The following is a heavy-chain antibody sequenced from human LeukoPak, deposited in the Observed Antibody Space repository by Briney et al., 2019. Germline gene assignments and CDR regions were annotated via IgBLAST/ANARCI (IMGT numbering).Heavy chain of an antibody. CDR2: ISSSASYT. Sequence: GGSLRLSCAASGVTFSAYAMSWVRQAPGKGLEWVSSISSSASYTYYAESVKGRFTISRDNTKKTLHLQMRGLRAEDTAIYYCAKDQVYSNSWYFFGSWGQGTLVTVSS. V-gene: IGHV3-23*01. J-gene: IGHJ4*02. CDR3: AKDQVYSNSWYFFGS. CDR1: GVTFSAYA. D-gene: IGHD6-13*01.